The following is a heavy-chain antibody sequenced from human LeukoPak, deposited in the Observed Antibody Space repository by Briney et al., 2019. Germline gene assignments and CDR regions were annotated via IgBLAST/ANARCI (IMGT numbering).Heavy chain of an antibody. J-gene: IGHJ6*03. CDR2: ISSSSSYI. D-gene: IGHD4-17*01. CDR3: VRAKMTTVTPAKYYYMDV. V-gene: IGHV3-21*01. CDR1: GFTFSSYS. Sequence: GGSLRLSCAASGFTFSSYSMNWVRQAPGKGLEWVSSISSSSSYIYYADSVKGRFTISRDNAKNSLYLQMNSLRAEDTAVYYCVRAKMTTVTPAKYYYMDVWGKGTTVTVSS.